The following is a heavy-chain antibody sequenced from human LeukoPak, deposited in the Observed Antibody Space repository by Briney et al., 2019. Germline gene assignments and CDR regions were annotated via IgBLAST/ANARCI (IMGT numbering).Heavy chain of an antibody. Sequence: ASVKVSCKASGYTFTSYAMNWVRQATGQGLEWMGWMNPNSGNTGYAQKFQGRVTMTRNTSISTAYMELSSLRSEDTAVYYCARGRKPYYDYVWGSYRTASYYMDVWGKGTTVTISS. CDR3: ARGRKPYYDYVWGSYRTASYYMDV. CDR2: MNPNSGNT. CDR1: GYTFTSYA. D-gene: IGHD3-16*02. V-gene: IGHV1-8*02. J-gene: IGHJ6*03.